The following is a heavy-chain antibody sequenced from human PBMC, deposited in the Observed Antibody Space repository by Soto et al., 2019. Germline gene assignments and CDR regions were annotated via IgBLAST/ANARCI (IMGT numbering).Heavy chain of an antibody. D-gene: IGHD6-13*01. CDR2: IIPIFGTA. CDR1: GGTFSSYA. CDR3: ARDYGQQLVYDYGMDV. Sequence: QVQLVQSGAEVKKPGSSVKVSCKASGGTFSSYAISWVRQAPGQGLEWMGGIIPIFGTANYAQKFQGRVTLTADESTSTADMELSSLRSEDTAVYYCARDYGQQLVYDYGMDVWGQGTTVTVSS. V-gene: IGHV1-69*01. J-gene: IGHJ6*02.